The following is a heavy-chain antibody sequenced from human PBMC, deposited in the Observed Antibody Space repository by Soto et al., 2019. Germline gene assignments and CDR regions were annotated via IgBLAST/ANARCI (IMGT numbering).Heavy chain of an antibody. V-gene: IGHV3-9*01. Sequence: PGGSLSLSCAASGFTFDDYAMHWVRQAPGKGLEWVSGISWNSGSIGYADSVKGRFTISRDNAKNSLYLQMNSLRAEDTALYYCAKQVDPAMSNWFDPWGQGTPVTVSS. CDR3: AKQVDPAMSNWFDP. D-gene: IGHD5-12*01. CDR2: ISWNSGSI. J-gene: IGHJ5*02. CDR1: GFTFDDYA.